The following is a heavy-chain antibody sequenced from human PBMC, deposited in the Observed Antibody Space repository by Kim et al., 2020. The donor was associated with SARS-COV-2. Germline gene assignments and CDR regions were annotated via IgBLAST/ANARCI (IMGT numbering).Heavy chain of an antibody. CDR2: IIPIFGTA. CDR3: ASSLGYCSGGSCYPAPYGY. D-gene: IGHD2-15*01. J-gene: IGHJ4*02. V-gene: IGHV1-69*13. Sequence: SVKVSCKASGGTFSSYAISWVRQAPGQGLEWMGGIIPIFGTANYAQKFQGRVTITADESTSTAYMELSSLRSEDTAVYYCASSLGYCSGGSCYPAPYGYWGQVTLVTVSS. CDR1: GGTFSSYA.